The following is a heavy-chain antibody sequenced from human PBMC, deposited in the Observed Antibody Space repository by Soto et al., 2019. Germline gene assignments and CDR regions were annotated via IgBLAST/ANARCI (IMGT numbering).Heavy chain of an antibody. J-gene: IGHJ5*02. D-gene: IGHD3-9*01. CDR1: GASISSYY. CDR2: MHHTQGT. CDR3: ARVPFVGYFDWLDP. V-gene: IGHV4-59*01. Sequence: SETLSLTYSVSGASISSYYWTWIRQPPGGGLAWIGYMHHTQGTNDNPSLRGRVHMSIDTSMNQFSLRLTSVTAADTAVYYCARVPFVGYFDWLDPWGHGTLVTVS.